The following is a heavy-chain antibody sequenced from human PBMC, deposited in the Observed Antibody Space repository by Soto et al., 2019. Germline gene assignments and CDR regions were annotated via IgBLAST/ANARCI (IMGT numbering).Heavy chain of an antibody. CDR1: GFTFSSSG. J-gene: IGHJ6*02. Sequence: GGSLRLSCAASGFTFSSSGMHWVRQAPGKGLEWVAVIWYDGSNKYYADSVKGRFTISRDNSKTTPYLQMNSLRAEDTAVYYCARGHCSSTSCHRGYYYYGMDVWGQGTTVTVSS. CDR2: IWYDGSNK. D-gene: IGHD2-2*01. CDR3: ARGHCSSTSCHRGYYYYGMDV. V-gene: IGHV3-33*01.